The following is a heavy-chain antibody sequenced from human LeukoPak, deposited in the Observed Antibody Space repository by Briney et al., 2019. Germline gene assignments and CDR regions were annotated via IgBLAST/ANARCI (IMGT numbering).Heavy chain of an antibody. J-gene: IGHJ6*03. CDR1: GGSISSHY. D-gene: IGHD3-3*01. CDR3: AAQSGRGYYYYMDV. CDR2: IYYSGST. Sequence: SETLSLTCTVSGGSISSHYWSWIRQPPGKGLEWIGYIYYSGSTNYNPSLKSRVTISVDTSKNQFSLKLSSVSAADTAVYYCAAQSGRGYYYYMDVWGKGTTVTVPS. V-gene: IGHV4-59*11.